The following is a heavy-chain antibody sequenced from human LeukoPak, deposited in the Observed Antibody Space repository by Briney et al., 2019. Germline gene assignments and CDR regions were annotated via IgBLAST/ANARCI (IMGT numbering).Heavy chain of an antibody. Sequence: GSVKVSCKASGYTFNNYGITWVRQAPGQGLEWMGWISVYTGNTNYAQKLQGRVTMTTDTSTSTAYMELRSLRSDDTAVYYCARASIAAAGPWGQGTLVTVSS. J-gene: IGHJ5*02. CDR2: ISVYTGNT. CDR1: GYTFNNYG. D-gene: IGHD6-13*01. V-gene: IGHV1-18*01. CDR3: ARASIAAAGP.